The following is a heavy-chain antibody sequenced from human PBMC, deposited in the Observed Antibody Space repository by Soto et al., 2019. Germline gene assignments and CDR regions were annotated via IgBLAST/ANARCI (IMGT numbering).Heavy chain of an antibody. CDR1: GFTFSSYA. CDR3: ARAGGLLVDY. V-gene: IGHV3-30-3*01. D-gene: IGHD1-26*01. Sequence: QGQLVEAGGGVVQPGRSLRLSCAASGFTFSSYAIHWVRQAPGKGLEWVAVISYDGSNKYYADSVKGRFTISRDNSKNRLDLQMNSLRAEDTSVYYCARAGGLLVDYWGQGTLVTVSS. J-gene: IGHJ4*02. CDR2: ISYDGSNK.